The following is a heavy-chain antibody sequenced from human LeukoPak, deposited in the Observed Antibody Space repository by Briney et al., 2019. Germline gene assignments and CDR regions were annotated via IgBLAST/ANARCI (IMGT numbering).Heavy chain of an antibody. CDR3: ARGLSSTRRESDF. CDR2: IDYRGST. CDR1: GDSLSNFY. D-gene: IGHD2-2*01. Sequence: SETLSLTCSVSGDSLSNFYWSWIRQPPGKGLEWIGYIDYRGSTSYNPSLKRRVTISIDTSKNQFSLRMSSVAAADTAVYFCARGLSSTRRESDFWGQGTLVTVSS. V-gene: IGHV4-59*01. J-gene: IGHJ4*02.